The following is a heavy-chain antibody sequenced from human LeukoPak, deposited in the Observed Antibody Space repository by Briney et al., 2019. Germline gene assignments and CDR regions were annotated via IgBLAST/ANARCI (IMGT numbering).Heavy chain of an antibody. V-gene: IGHV1-8*01. CDR1: GYTFSSYD. J-gene: IGHJ3*01. D-gene: IGHD6-19*01. CDR3: XXXXRGSGWAHDAFXX. Sequence: GASVKVSCKTSGYTFSSYDINWVRQASGQGLEWMGWMNPNSGNTGYAEKFQGRVTMTGDTSINTAYMDLSSLESDDTAGYYFXXXXRGSGWAHDAFXXWGQGTMVTXSS. CDR2: MNPNSGNT.